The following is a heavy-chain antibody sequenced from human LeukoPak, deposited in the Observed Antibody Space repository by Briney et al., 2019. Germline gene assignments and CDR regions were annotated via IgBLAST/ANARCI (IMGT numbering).Heavy chain of an antibody. CDR3: AKEKAAPHDY. D-gene: IGHD6-13*01. Sequence: GGPLRLSCAASGFTFSSYGMHWVRQAPGKGLEWVAFIRYDGSNKYYADSVKGRFTISRDNSKNTLYLQMNSLRAEDTAVYYCAKEKAAPHDYWGQGTLSPSPQ. V-gene: IGHV3-30*02. CDR2: IRYDGSNK. CDR1: GFTFSSYG. J-gene: IGHJ4*02.